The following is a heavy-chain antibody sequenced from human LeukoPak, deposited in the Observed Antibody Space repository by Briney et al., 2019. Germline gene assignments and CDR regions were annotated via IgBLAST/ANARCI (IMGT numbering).Heavy chain of an antibody. Sequence: GASVKVSCKAPGDVFTSYGISWVRQAPGQGLEWMGWISAYNGNTNYAQKFQGRVTMTTDTSTSTAYMELRSLRSDDTAVYYCARRRYCSGGSCLLGDAFDIWGQGTMVTVSS. J-gene: IGHJ3*02. CDR2: ISAYNGNT. D-gene: IGHD2-15*01. CDR3: ARRRYCSGGSCLLGDAFDI. CDR1: GDVFTSYG. V-gene: IGHV1-18*01.